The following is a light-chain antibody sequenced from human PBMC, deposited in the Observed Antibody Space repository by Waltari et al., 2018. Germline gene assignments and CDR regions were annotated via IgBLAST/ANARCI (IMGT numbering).Light chain of an antibody. CDR2: GAS. Sequence: DIVMTQSPDSLPVSLGERATFNCKSSQSVSSSSDNKNCLAWYQQKPGQPPRFLIYGASTRESGVPDRFSGSGSGTDFSLTIISLQAEDVAVYYCHQYCSMPYTFGQGTKLEIK. J-gene: IGKJ2*01. CDR1: QSVSSSSDNKNC. V-gene: IGKV4-1*01. CDR3: HQYCSMPYT.